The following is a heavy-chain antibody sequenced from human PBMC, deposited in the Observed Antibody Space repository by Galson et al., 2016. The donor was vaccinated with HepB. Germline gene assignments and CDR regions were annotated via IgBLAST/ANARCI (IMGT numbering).Heavy chain of an antibody. CDR1: GGSMNNYY. CDR2: IYSSGST. D-gene: IGHD3-22*01. V-gene: IGHV4-4*07. Sequence: SETLSLTCTVSGGSMNNYYWSWIRQPAGKGLEWIGRIYSSGSTNYKPSLESRVAMSVDTSKDQFSLRLTSVTAADTAVYYCERDRTFYYHSGGHEDAFDIWGQGTMVTVSS. CDR3: ERDRTFYYHSGGHEDAFDI. J-gene: IGHJ3*02.